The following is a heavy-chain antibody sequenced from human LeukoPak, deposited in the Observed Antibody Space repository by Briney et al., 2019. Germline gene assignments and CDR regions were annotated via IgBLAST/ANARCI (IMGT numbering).Heavy chain of an antibody. Sequence: PGGSLRLSCAASGFRFSEYFMSWIRQAPGKGPGWVSYIASSESTVYYIDSVKGRFTISRDNAKNSLYLEMTNLRPEDTAVYYCATFHEEKATTEFDNWGQGTSVTVTS. J-gene: IGHJ4*02. CDR1: GFRFSEYF. D-gene: IGHD5-24*01. V-gene: IGHV3-11*01. CDR2: IASSESTV. CDR3: ATFHEEKATTEFDN.